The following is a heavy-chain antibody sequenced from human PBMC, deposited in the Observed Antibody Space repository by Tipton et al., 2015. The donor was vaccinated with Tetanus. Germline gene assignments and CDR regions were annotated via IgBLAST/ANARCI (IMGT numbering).Heavy chain of an antibody. J-gene: IGHJ5*02. CDR2: IYHTGST. CDR1: GALLSTGGYS. CDR3: ATQTDNWFDP. V-gene: IGHV4-30-2*03. Sequence: LRLSCAVSGALLSTGGYSWGWIRQPPGQGLEWIGYIYHTGSTYYNPSLRSRVTISIDTSKRQISMKLTSVTAADTAVYYCATQTDNWFDPWGQGLLVTVSS.